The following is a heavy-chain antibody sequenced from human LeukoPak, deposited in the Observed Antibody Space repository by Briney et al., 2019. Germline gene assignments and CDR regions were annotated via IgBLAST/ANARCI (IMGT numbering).Heavy chain of an antibody. J-gene: IGHJ4*02. CDR1: GGSISNYY. D-gene: IGHD2-21*01. CDR3: ARSGGDCYSACFDY. Sequence: SETLSLTCTVSGGSISNYYWSWIRQPPGKGLEWIGYIYHSGSTYYNPSLKSRVTISVDRSKNQFSLKLSSVTAADTAVYYCARSGGDCYSACFDYWGQGTLVTVSS. CDR2: IYHSGST. V-gene: IGHV4-59*12.